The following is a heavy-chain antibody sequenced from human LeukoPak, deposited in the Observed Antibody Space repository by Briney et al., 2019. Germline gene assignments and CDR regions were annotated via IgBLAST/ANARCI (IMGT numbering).Heavy chain of an antibody. Sequence: GRSLRLSCAASGFTFDDYAMHWVRQVPGKGLEWVSGISWHSDSKGYADSVKGRFTISRDNAKNSLYLQMNSLRAEDTSLYYCAKADITMVRGPIVSWGQGTLVTVSS. D-gene: IGHD3-10*01. J-gene: IGHJ4*02. CDR1: GFTFDDYA. CDR2: ISWHSDSK. CDR3: AKADITMVRGPIVS. V-gene: IGHV3-9*01.